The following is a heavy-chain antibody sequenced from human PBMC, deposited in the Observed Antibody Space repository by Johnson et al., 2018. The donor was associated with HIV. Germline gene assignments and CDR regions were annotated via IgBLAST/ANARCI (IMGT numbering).Heavy chain of an antibody. Sequence: QVLLVESGGGVVQPGRSLRLSCAASEFTFSSYAMHWVRQAPGKGLEWVAVISYDGSNKYYADSVKGRFTISRDNSKNTLYLQMNSLRAEDTAVYYCAQEGPLTVTTVMDAFDIWGKGTMVTVSS. V-gene: IGHV3-30*04. J-gene: IGHJ3*02. CDR2: ISYDGSNK. D-gene: IGHD4-17*01. CDR3: AQEGPLTVTTVMDAFDI. CDR1: EFTFSSYA.